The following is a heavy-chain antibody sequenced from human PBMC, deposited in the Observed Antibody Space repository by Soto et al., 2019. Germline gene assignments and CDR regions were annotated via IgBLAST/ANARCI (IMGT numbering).Heavy chain of an antibody. CDR1: GFSFGGYA. D-gene: IGHD5-18*01. J-gene: IGHJ4*02. CDR3: TRVHSPAAY. Sequence: GGSLRLSCTASGFSFGGYAMSWFRQAPGKGLEWVGFIRGKPYGATTEYAASVKSRFTISRDDSKNIAYLQMNSLKTEDTAIYYCTRVHSPAAYWGQGTLVTVSS. CDR2: IRGKPYGATT. V-gene: IGHV3-49*03.